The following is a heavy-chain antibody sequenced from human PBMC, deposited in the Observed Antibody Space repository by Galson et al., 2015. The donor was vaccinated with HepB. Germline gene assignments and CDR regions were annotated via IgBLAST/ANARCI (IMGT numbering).Heavy chain of an antibody. J-gene: IGHJ4*02. CDR2: ISPYNGDT. V-gene: IGHV1-18*01. Sequence: SVKVSCKASGYTFSTYSITWVRQAPGQGLEWMGWISPYNGDTDYARKFQGRVTMTTDISTSTAYMDLRSLRSDDTAVYYCARSPGRGHYDNSGYYGDYWGQGTQVTVSS. CDR1: GYTFSTYS. CDR3: ARSPGRGHYDNSGYYGDY. D-gene: IGHD3-22*01.